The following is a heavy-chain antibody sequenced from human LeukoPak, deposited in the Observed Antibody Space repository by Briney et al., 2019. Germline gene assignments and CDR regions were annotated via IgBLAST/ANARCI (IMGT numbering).Heavy chain of an antibody. Sequence: GGSLRLSCVASGFTISSDAMTWVRQAPGQGLEWVSASYGSDTDYTDSVRGRLTISRDDSKNTLYLQMNGLRVEDTAVYYCSKRRRRETGPFESWGQGTLVTVSP. CDR1: GFTISSDA. CDR2: SYGSDT. J-gene: IGHJ4*02. D-gene: IGHD5-24*01. V-gene: IGHV3-23*01. CDR3: SKRRRRETGPFES.